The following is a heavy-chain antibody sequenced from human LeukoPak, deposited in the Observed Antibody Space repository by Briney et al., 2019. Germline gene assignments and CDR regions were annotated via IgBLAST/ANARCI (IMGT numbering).Heavy chain of an antibody. J-gene: IGHJ3*02. CDR3: ARDHYYDSSGYYYDKEDAFDI. CDR1: GFTVSSNY. D-gene: IGHD3-22*01. Sequence: GGSLRLSCAASGFTVSSNYMSWVRQAPGKGLEWVSVIYSGGSTYYADSVKGRFTISRDNSKNTLYLQMNSLRAEDTAVYYCARDHYYDSSGYYYDKEDAFDIWGQGTMVTVSS. CDR2: IYSGGST. V-gene: IGHV3-53*05.